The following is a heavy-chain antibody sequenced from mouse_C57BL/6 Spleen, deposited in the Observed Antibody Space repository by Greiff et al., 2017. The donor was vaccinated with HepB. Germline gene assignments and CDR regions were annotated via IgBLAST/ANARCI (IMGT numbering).Heavy chain of an antibody. CDR2: IYPGDGDT. D-gene: IGHD2-3*01. CDR3: ARDQIYDGYYVFAMDY. CDR1: GYAFSSSW. V-gene: IGHV1-82*01. J-gene: IGHJ4*01. Sequence: VKLVESGPELVKPGASVKISCKASGYAFSSSWMNWVKQRPGKGLEWIGRIYPGDGDTNYNGKFKGKATLTADKSSSTAYMQLSSLTSEDSAVYFCARDQIYDGYYVFAMDYWGQGTSVTVSS.